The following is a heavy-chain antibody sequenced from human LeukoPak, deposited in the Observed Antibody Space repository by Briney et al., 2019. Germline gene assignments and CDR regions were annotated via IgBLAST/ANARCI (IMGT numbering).Heavy chain of an antibody. CDR3: AKDLYYYDSSGPYDAGYFDY. J-gene: IGHJ4*02. CDR1: GFTFSSYG. Sequence: GGSLRLSCAASGFTFSSYGMHWVRQAPGKGLEWVAVISYDGSNKYYADSVKGRFTISRDNSKNTLYLQMNSLRAEDTAVYYCAKDLYYYDSSGPYDAGYFDYWGQGTLVTVSS. D-gene: IGHD3-22*01. CDR2: ISYDGSNK. V-gene: IGHV3-30*18.